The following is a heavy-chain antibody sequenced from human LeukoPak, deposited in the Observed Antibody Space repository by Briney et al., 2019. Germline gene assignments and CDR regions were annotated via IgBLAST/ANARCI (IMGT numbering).Heavy chain of an antibody. CDR3: AELGITMIGGV. Sequence: PGGSLRLSCAASGFTFSSYSINWVRQAPGEGLEWVSYISSLSGTIYYADSVKGRFTISRDNAKNSLYLQMNSLRAEDTAVYYCAELGITMIGGVWGKGTTVTISS. D-gene: IGHD3-10*02. CDR1: GFTFSSYS. V-gene: IGHV3-48*01. CDR2: ISSLSGTI. J-gene: IGHJ6*04.